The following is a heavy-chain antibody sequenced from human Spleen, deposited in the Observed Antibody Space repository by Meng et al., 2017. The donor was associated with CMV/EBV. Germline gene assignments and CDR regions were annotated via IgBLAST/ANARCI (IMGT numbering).Heavy chain of an antibody. D-gene: IGHD2-15*01. CDR3: ATTRSPVRPRLDP. J-gene: IGHJ5*02. CDR2: SRFYNGDT. V-gene: IGHV1-18*04. CDR1: GYTFTGYG. Sequence: ASVKVSCKTSGYTFTGYGISWGRQAPGQGLEWMGWSRFYNGDTKFAQKFQGRVIMTTDTSTRTAYMELSSLTSADTATYYCATTRSPVRPRLDPWGQGTLVTVSS.